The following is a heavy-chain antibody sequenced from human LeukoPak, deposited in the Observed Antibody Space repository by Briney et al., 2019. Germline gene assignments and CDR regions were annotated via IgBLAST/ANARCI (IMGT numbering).Heavy chain of an antibody. Sequence: SETLSLTCAVYSGSFSGYYWSWIRQPPGKGLEWIGEINHSGSTNYNPSLKSRVTISVDTSKNQFSLKLSSVTAADTAVYYCARGGGNTRNFDYWGQGTLVTVSS. CDR3: ARGGGNTRNFDY. CDR1: SGSFSGYY. D-gene: IGHD4-23*01. J-gene: IGHJ4*02. V-gene: IGHV4-34*01. CDR2: INHSGST.